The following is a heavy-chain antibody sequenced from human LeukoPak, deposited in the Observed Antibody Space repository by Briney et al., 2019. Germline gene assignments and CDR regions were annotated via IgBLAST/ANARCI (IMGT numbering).Heavy chain of an antibody. V-gene: IGHV3-48*04. D-gene: IGHD1-26*01. CDR2: ISSSSSTI. J-gene: IGHJ4*02. Sequence: GGSLRLSCAASGFTFSSYSMNWVRQAPGKGLEWVSYISSSSSTIYYADSVKGRFTISRDNAKNSLYLQMNSLRAEDTAVYYCARVVGGVDYWGRGTLVTVSS. CDR3: ARVVGGVDY. CDR1: GFTFSSYS.